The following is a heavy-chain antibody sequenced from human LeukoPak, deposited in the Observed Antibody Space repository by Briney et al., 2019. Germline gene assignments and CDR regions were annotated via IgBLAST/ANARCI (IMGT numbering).Heavy chain of an antibody. CDR1: GYSFTSYW. CDR2: IYPGDSDT. V-gene: IGHV5-51*01. Sequence: GESLKISCKGSGYSFTSYWIGWVRQMPGKGLEWMGIIYPGDSDTRYSPSFQGQVTISADKSISTAYPQWSSLKASDTAMYYCARQPLLYGDSTGFDYWGQGTLVTVSS. J-gene: IGHJ4*02. D-gene: IGHD4-17*01. CDR3: ARQPLLYGDSTGFDY.